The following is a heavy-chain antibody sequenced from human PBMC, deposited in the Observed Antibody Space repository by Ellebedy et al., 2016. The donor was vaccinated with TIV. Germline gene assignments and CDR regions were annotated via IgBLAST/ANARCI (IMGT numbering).Heavy chain of an antibody. V-gene: IGHV4-39*01. D-gene: IGHD3-10*01. CDR2: IYYSGST. CDR1: GGSIDSSSNY. CDR3: ARGFGELLYVRWFDP. J-gene: IGHJ5*02. Sequence: SETLSLTCTVSGGSIDSSSNYLGWIRQPPGTGLEWIGSIYYSGSTFYNPSLKSRVTISVDTSKSQFSLKLSSVTAADTAVYYCARGFGELLYVRWFDPWGQGTLVTVSS.